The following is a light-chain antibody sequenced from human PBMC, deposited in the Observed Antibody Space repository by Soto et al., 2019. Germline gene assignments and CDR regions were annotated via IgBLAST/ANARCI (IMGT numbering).Light chain of an antibody. Sequence: DIQMTQSPSSLSASVGDIVTITCRASQGISTYLNWYQQKPGKAPKLLIYAASSLQSGVPSRFSGSGSGTDFTLTISSLQPEDVAAYYCQKYNSAPLTFGGGTKVDIK. CDR1: QGISTY. J-gene: IGKJ4*01. CDR2: AAS. V-gene: IGKV1-27*01. CDR3: QKYNSAPLT.